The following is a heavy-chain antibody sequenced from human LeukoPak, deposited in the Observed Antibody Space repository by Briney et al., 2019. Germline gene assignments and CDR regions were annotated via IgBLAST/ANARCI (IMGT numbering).Heavy chain of an antibody. CDR1: GFTFSNAW. V-gene: IGHV3-15*01. CDR2: IKSKTDGGTT. CDR3: TTVSLTTVVSY. J-gene: IGHJ4*02. D-gene: IGHD4-23*01. Sequence: GGSLRLSCAASGFTFSNAWMSGVPQAPGKGLDWVGRIKSKTDGGTTDYAAPVKGRFTISRDDSRNTLFLQMNSLKTEDTAVYYCTTVSLTTVVSYWGQGTLVTVSS.